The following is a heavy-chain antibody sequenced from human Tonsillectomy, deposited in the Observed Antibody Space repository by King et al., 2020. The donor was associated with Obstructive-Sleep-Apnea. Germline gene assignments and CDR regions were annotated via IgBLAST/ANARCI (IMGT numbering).Heavy chain of an antibody. CDR2: LYYSGST. J-gene: IGHJ5*02. V-gene: IGHV4-39*07. CDR3: ASLFGSSWDWFDP. D-gene: IGHD6-13*01. CDR1: GGSIISSSFY. Sequence: QLQESGPGLVKPSETLSLTCTVSGGSIISSSFYWGWIRQPPGKGLEWIGSLYYSGSTYYNPSLKSRVTISGDTSKNQFSLKLSPVTAADTAVYYCASLFGSSWDWFDPWGQGTLVTVSS.